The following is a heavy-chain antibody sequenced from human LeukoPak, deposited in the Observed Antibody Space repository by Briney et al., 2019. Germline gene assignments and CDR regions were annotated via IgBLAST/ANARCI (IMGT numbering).Heavy chain of an antibody. CDR2: TNADESST. CDR3: ARGGDPVNYYAEYFQH. D-gene: IGHD2-21*02. V-gene: IGHV3-74*01. CDR1: GFTFSNYW. Sequence: QAGGSLRLSCAASGFTFSNYWMHWVRQVPGKGLVWVSRTNADESSTTYADSVKGRFTISRDNAKSTLYMQMNSLRVEDTAVYFCARGGDPVNYYAEYFQHWGQGTLVTVS. J-gene: IGHJ1*01.